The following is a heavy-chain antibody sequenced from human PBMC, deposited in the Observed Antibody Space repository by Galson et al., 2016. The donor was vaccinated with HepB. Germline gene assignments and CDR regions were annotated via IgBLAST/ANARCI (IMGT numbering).Heavy chain of an antibody. J-gene: IGHJ3*02. Sequence: SVKVSCKASGYTFTDYAITWVRQAPGQGLEWMGWINGDRGTTNYAQEFQGRVSMTTDTSTSTAYMELYKLTSDDTAIYYCARGDGFFDSIGYRIWGHGTMVTVSS. V-gene: IGHV1-18*04. CDR1: GYTFTDYA. CDR2: INGDRGTT. CDR3: ARGDGFFDSIGYRI. D-gene: IGHD3-22*01.